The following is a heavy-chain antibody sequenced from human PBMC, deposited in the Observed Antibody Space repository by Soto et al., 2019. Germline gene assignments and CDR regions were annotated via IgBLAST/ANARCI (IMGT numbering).Heavy chain of an antibody. CDR3: ARELNYDFWSGYSLVYYYGMDV. CDR1: GGSISSYY. CDR2: IYTSGST. J-gene: IGHJ6*02. D-gene: IGHD3-3*01. Sequence: ETRSLACTVFGGSISSYYWSWIRQPAGKGLEWIGRIYTSGSTNYNPSLKSRVTMSVDTSKNQFSLKLSSVTAADTAVYYCARELNYDFWSGYSLVYYYGMDVWGQGTTVTVYS. V-gene: IGHV4-4*07.